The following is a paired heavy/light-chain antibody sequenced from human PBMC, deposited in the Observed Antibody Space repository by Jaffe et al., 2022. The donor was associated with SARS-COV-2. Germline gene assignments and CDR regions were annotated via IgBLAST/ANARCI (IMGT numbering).Heavy chain of an antibody. V-gene: IGHV4-39*01. CDR2: IYYSGST. Sequence: QLQLQESGPGLVKPSETLSLTCSVSGVSFSGSRYYWAWIRQPPGKGLEWIGSIYYSGSTYYNPSLKSQVTISVDTSKNQVSLNLRSLTAADTAVYYCANQLGDWFDPWGQGTLVTVSS. D-gene: IGHD7-27*01. J-gene: IGHJ5*02. CDR3: ANQLGDWFDP. CDR1: GVSFSGSRYY.
Light chain of an antibody. CDR3: QQRSNWPS. CDR1: QSVSNF. Sequence: EIVLTQSPVTLSLSPGERATLSCRASQSVSNFLGWYQQKPGQAPRLLIYDASNRATGIPARFSGSGSGTDFTLTISSLEPEDFAVYYCQQRSNWPSFAQGTKLEIK. J-gene: IGKJ2*01. CDR2: DAS. V-gene: IGKV3-11*01.